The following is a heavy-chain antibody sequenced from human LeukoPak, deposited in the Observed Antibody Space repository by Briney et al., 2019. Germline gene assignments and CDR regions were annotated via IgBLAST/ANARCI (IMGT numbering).Heavy chain of an antibody. CDR1: GFTVSSNY. CDR3: ARDREEQWLVRAFDI. CDR2: IYSGGST. J-gene: IGHJ3*02. Sequence: PGGSLRLSCAASGFTVSSNYMSWVRQAPGKGLEWVSVIYSGGSTYYADSVKGRSTISRDNSKNTLYLQMNSLRAEDTAVYYCARDREEQWLVRAFDIWGQGTMVTVSS. D-gene: IGHD6-19*01. V-gene: IGHV3-53*01.